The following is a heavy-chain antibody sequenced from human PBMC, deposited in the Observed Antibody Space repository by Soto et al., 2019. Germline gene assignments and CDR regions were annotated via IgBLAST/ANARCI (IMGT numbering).Heavy chain of an antibody. J-gene: IGHJ6*02. Sequence: QVQLVQSGAEVKNPGASVKVSCKTSGYIFTSYGIGWERQAPGQGLEWMGWINTYNGKTNYAQNLQGRVTLTTDTSTSTAYMELRSLRSNDTAIYYCAMVDVYVTPSPQDVWGQGTTVTVSS. CDR3: AMVDVYVTPSPQDV. CDR1: GYIFTSYG. CDR2: INTYNGKT. D-gene: IGHD3-16*01. V-gene: IGHV1-18*01.